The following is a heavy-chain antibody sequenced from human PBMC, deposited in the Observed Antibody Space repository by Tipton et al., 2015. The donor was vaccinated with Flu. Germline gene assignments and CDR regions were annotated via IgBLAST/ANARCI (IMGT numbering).Heavy chain of an antibody. CDR2: INHSGSI. CDR1: GSSFSGYY. D-gene: IGHD4-17*01. Sequence: LRLSCAVSGSSFSGYYWSWLRQSPGKGLEWIAEINHSGSINYNPSLQSRVSLSVDTSENYFSLRLRSVTAADTAMYYCARHYGDYDPFSFFSYWGQGALVTVSS. CDR3: ARHYGDYDPFSFFSY. J-gene: IGHJ4*02. V-gene: IGHV4-34*01.